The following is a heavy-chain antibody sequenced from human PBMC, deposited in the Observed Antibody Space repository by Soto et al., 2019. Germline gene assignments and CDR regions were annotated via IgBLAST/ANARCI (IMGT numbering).Heavy chain of an antibody. CDR2: IGGRGGNA. CDR3: AKARHSGDFAGSYDS. J-gene: IGHJ5*02. V-gene: IGHV3-23*01. Sequence: PGGSLRLSCAAPGFSFIDYAINWVRQVPGRGLEYVAGIGGRGGNAFYADSMKGRFSISRDNSKNTVYLHMHNLRVDDSAMYYCAKARHSGDFAGSYDSWGQGTLVTVSS. D-gene: IGHD2-21*02. CDR1: GFSFIDYA.